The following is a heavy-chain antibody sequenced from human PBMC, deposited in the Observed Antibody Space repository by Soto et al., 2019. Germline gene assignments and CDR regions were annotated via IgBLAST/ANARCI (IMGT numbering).Heavy chain of an antibody. J-gene: IGHJ6*02. V-gene: IGHV1-8*01. CDR3: ARLGVAAQSYYYYGMDV. CDR2: MNPNSGNT. Sequence: ASVKVSCKASGYSITTYDINWVRQATGQGLEWMGWMNPNSGNTGYAQKFQGRVTMTRNTSVSTAYMELSSLRSEDTAVYYCARLGVAAQSYYYYGMDVWGQGTTVTVSS. D-gene: IGHD6-6*01. CDR1: GYSITTYD.